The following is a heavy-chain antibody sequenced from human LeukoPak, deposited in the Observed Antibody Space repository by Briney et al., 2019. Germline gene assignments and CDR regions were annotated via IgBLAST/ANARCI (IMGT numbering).Heavy chain of an antibody. V-gene: IGHV1-18*01. CDR3: ARRGRDAFDI. J-gene: IGHJ3*02. Sequence: ASVKVSCKTSVFTFNNFGISWVRQAPGQGLEWIAWISAHNGNTHYAQKFQDRVTVTRDTSTRTAYMELRSLTSDATAVFYFARRGRDAFDIWGQGTMVTVSS. CDR1: VFTFNNFG. CDR2: ISAHNGNT.